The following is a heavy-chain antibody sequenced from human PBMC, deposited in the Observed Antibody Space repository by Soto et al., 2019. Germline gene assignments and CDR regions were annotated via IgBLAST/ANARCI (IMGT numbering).Heavy chain of an antibody. J-gene: IGHJ5*02. CDR2: ISVGGGST. D-gene: IGHD3-9*01. V-gene: IGHV3-23*01. CDR1: GFTFSSYA. CDR3: AKDIYYDILTGHNRFDP. Sequence: GGSLRLSCAASGFTFSSYAMSWVRQAPGKGLEWVSAISVGGGSTYYADSVKGRFTISRDNSKNTLYLQMNSLRVEDTAVYYCAKDIYYDILTGHNRFDPWGQGTLVTLSS.